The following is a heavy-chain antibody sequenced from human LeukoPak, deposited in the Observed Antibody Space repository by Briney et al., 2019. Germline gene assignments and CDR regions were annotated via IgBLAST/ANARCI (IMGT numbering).Heavy chain of an antibody. J-gene: IGHJ5*02. D-gene: IGHD3-22*01. V-gene: IGHV7-4-1*02. CDR1: GYTFTSYA. Sequence: GASVKVSCKASGYTFTSYAMNWVRQAPGQGLEWMGWINTNTGNPTYAKGFTGRFVFSLDTSVSTAYLQISSPKAEDTAVYYCARLGTPPYYYDSSGYLDWFDPWGQGTLVTVSS. CDR3: ARLGTPPYYYDSSGYLDWFDP. CDR2: INTNTGNP.